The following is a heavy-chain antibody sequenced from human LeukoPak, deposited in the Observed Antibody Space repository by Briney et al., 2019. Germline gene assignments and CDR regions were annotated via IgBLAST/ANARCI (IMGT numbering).Heavy chain of an antibody. J-gene: IGHJ3*02. V-gene: IGHV3-9*03. CDR2: ISWNSDSI. Sequence: GGSLRLSCAASGFTFDDYAMHWVRQAPGKGLEWVSGISWNSDSIGYADSVKGRFTISRDNAKNSLYLQMNSLRAEDMALYYCAKDVAGYSYGEGAFDIWGQGTMVTVSS. CDR3: AKDVAGYSYGEGAFDI. CDR1: GFTFDDYA. D-gene: IGHD5-18*01.